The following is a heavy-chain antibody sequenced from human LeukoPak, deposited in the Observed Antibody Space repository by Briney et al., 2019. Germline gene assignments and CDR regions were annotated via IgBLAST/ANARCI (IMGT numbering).Heavy chain of an antibody. Sequence: SVKVSCKASGGTFSSYAISWVRQAPGQGLEWMGGIIPIFGTANYAQKFQGRVTITTDESTSTAYMELSSLRSEDTAVYYCARGRGSSGYAPYYLDYWGQGTLVTVSS. CDR1: GGTFSSYA. J-gene: IGHJ4*02. CDR2: IIPIFGTA. CDR3: ARGRGSSGYAPYYLDY. V-gene: IGHV1-69*05. D-gene: IGHD3-22*01.